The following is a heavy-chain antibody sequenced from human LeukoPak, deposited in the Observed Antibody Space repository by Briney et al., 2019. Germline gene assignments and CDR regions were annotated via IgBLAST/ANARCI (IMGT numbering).Heavy chain of an antibody. D-gene: IGHD6-19*01. V-gene: IGHV3-30-3*01. J-gene: IGHJ4*02. CDR3: ARTREQWQVLDY. CDR2: IPYDGSNK. CDR1: GFTFSSYA. Sequence: GGSLRLSCAASGFTFSSYAMHWVRQAPGKGLEWVAVIPYDGSNKYYADSVKGRFTISRDNSKNTLYLQMNSLRAEDTAVYYCARTREQWQVLDYWGQGTLVIVSS.